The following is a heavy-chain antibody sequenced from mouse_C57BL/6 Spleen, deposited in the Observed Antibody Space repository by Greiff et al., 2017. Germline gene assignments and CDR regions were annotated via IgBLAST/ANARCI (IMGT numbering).Heavy chain of an antibody. CDR1: GFTFSSYA. CDR3: TREGPTYGSPYWYFDV. V-gene: IGHV5-9-1*02. CDR2: ISSGGDYI. Sequence: EVKVVESGEGLVKPGGSLKLSCAASGFTFSSYAMSWVRQTPEKRLEWVAYISSGGDYIYYADTVKGRFTISRDNARNTLYLQMSSLKSEDTAMYYCTREGPTYGSPYWYFDVWGTGTTVTVSS. D-gene: IGHD1-1*01. J-gene: IGHJ1*03.